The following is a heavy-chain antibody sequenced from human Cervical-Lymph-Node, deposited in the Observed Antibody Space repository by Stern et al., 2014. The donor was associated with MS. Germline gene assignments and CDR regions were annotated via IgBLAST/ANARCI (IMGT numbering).Heavy chain of an antibody. CDR1: GGTFSSYT. CDR2: SNPIFGTA. Sequence: QVQLQQSGAEVKKPGSSVKVSCKAFGGTFSSYTMSWERQAPGQGLEWMGRSNPIFGTANYAQKFQDRVTITADKFTSTAYMALNSLRSEDTAVYYCAREALLGGNYYALDVWGQGTTVTVSS. V-gene: IGHV1-69*06. D-gene: IGHD2-15*01. J-gene: IGHJ6*02. CDR3: AREALLGGNYYALDV.